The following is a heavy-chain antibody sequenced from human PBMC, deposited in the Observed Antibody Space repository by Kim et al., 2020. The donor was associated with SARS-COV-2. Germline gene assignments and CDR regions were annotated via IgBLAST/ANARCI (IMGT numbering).Heavy chain of an antibody. CDR3: ATTSRFGELLFDY. Sequence: SVKVSCKASGGTFSSYTISWVRQAPGQGLEWMGRIIPILGIANYAQKFQGRVTITADKSTSTAYMELSSLRSEDTAVYYCATTSRFGELLFDYWGQGTLVTVSS. D-gene: IGHD3-10*01. V-gene: IGHV1-69*02. CDR1: GGTFSSYT. J-gene: IGHJ4*02. CDR2: IIPILGIA.